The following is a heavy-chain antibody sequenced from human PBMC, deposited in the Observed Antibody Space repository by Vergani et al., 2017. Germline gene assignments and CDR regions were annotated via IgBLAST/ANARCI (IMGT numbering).Heavy chain of an antibody. V-gene: IGHV3-23*04. Sequence: VQLVESGGGLVKPGGSLRLSCAASGFTFSSYAMSWVRQAPGKGLEWVSAISGSGGSTYYADSVKGRFTISRDNSKNTLYLQMNSLRAEDTAVYYCAKGAARYSSGWYKDAFDFWGQGTMVTVSS. CDR3: AKGAARYSSGWYKDAFDF. CDR1: GFTFSSYA. D-gene: IGHD6-19*01. CDR2: ISGSGGST. J-gene: IGHJ3*01.